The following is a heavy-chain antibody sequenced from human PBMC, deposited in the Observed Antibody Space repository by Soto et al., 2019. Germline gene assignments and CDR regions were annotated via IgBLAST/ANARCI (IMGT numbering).Heavy chain of an antibody. CDR2: IDPSDSYT. CDR3: ANSREDHLSCFDY. Sequence: GESLKISCKASGYSFTTYWISWVRQMPGKGLEWMGRIDPSDSYTNYSPSFQGRVTISVDKSVNTAYLQWSSLEASDTAIYYCANSREDHLSCFDYWGQGSLVTVSS. CDR1: GYSFTTYW. V-gene: IGHV5-10-1*01. J-gene: IGHJ4*02.